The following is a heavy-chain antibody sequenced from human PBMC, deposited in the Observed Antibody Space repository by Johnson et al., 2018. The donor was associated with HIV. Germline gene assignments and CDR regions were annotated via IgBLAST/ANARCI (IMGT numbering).Heavy chain of an antibody. CDR1: GFTFSSYA. CDR2: ISYDGSNK. V-gene: IGHV3-30*04. CDR3: ARDSLGAIPDYAFDI. J-gene: IGHJ3*02. D-gene: IGHD2-2*02. Sequence: QVQLVESGGGLVQPGGSLRLSCAASGFTFSSYAMSWVRQAPGQGLEWVAVISYDGSNKYYADSVKGRLTISRDNSKNTLYLQMNSLRAEDTAVYYCARDSLGAIPDYAFDIWGQGTMVTVSS.